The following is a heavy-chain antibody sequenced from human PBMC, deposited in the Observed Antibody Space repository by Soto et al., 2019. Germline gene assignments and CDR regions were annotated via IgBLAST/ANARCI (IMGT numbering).Heavy chain of an antibody. CDR1: GGTFGSYA. CDR2: IIPIFGTA. D-gene: IGHD6-13*01. J-gene: IGHJ4*02. Sequence: PVKVSCKASGGTFGSYAISWVRQAPGQGLEWMGGIIPIFGTANYAQKFQGRVTITADESTSTAYMELSSLRSEDTAVYYCARGTVPYSSSWAHVYWGQGTLVTVSS. CDR3: ARGTVPYSSSWAHVY. V-gene: IGHV1-69*13.